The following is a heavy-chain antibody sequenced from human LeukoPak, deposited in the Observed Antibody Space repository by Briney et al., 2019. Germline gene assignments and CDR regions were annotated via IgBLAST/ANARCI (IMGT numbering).Heavy chain of an antibody. CDR3: ARGGPYGDYILAHFYYYYGMDV. Sequence: ASVKVSCKASGYTLTSYGISWVRQAPGQGLEWMGWISAYNGNTNYAQKLQGRVTMTTDTSTSTAYMELRSLRSDDTAVYYCARGGPYGDYILAHFYYYYGMDVWGQGTTVTVSS. CDR1: GYTLTSYG. CDR2: ISAYNGNT. V-gene: IGHV1-18*01. D-gene: IGHD4-17*01. J-gene: IGHJ6*02.